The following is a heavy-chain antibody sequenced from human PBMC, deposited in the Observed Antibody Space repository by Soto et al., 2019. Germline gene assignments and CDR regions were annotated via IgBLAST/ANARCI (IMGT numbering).Heavy chain of an antibody. J-gene: IGHJ6*02. V-gene: IGHV1-69*02. CDR1: GGDFNSYT. Sequence: QLQLVQSGAEVKKPGSSVKVSCKASGGDFNSYTLSWVRQAPGQGPEWMGTIIPILDVSKNAQKFQGRVTITADKSTATVYMELRSLKSEDTGIYYCAQMWFGELWHGMDVWGQGTTVTVSS. CDR3: AQMWFGELWHGMDV. CDR2: IIPILDVS. D-gene: IGHD3-10*01.